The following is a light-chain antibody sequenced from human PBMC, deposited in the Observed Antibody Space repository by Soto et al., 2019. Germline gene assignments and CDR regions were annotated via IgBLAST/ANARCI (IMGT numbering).Light chain of an antibody. CDR2: DNN. CDR3: GTWDSSLSAGYV. CDR1: SSNIGNNY. Sequence: QSVLTQPPSVSAAPGQKVTISCSGSSSNIGNNYVSWYQQLPGTAPKLLIYDNNKRPSGIPDRFSGSKSGTSATLGITGLQTGDEADYYCGTWDSSLSAGYVFGTGNKV. V-gene: IGLV1-51*01. J-gene: IGLJ1*01.